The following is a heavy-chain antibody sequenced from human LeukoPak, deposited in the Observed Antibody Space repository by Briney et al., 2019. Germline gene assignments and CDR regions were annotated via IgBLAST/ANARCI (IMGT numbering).Heavy chain of an antibody. Sequence: ASVKVSCKASGYTFSSYGITWVRQAPGQGLEWMGWISAYNGNTNYAQKLQGRVTMTTDTSASTAYMELRSLRSDDTAVYYCATGDSYGYEFDYWGQGTLVTVSS. CDR3: ATGDSYGYEFDY. J-gene: IGHJ4*02. CDR2: ISAYNGNT. V-gene: IGHV1-18*01. CDR1: GYTFSSYG. D-gene: IGHD5-18*01.